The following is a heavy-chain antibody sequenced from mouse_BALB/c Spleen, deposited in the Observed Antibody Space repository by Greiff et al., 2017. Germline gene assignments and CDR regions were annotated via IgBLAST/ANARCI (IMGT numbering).Heavy chain of an antibody. CDR2: IYPGNVNT. CDR1: GYTFTSYY. J-gene: IGHJ2*01. D-gene: IGHD2-1*01. V-gene: IGHV1S56*01. CDR3: ARSDYGNYYFDY. Sequence: QVQLQQSGPELVKPGASVRISCKASGYTFTSYYIHWVKQRPGQGLEWIGWIYPGNVNTKYNEKFKGKATLTADKSSSTAYMQLSSLTSEDSAVYYCARSDYGNYYFDYWGQGTTLTVSS.